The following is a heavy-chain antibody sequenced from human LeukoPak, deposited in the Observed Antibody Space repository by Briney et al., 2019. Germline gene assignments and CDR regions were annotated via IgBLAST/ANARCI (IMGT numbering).Heavy chain of an antibody. CDR2: MCAGGEST. CDR1: GFTFSSYA. D-gene: IGHD2-15*01. Sequence: PGGSLRLSCAASGFTFSSYAMSWVRQAPGKGLEWVAAMCAGGESTYYADSVKGRFTISRDNSKNTLDLQMKSLRAEDTAVYYCAKDVRDIGYYDYWGQGTLVTVSS. J-gene: IGHJ4*02. V-gene: IGHV3-23*01. CDR3: AKDVRDIGYYDY.